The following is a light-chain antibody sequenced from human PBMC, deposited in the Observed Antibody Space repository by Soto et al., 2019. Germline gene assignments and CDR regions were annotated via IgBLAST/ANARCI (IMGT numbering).Light chain of an antibody. V-gene: IGLV2-11*01. J-gene: IGLJ1*01. CDR2: DVS. CDR3: CSYAGSYTYV. CDR1: SSDVGGYNY. Sequence: QSALTQPRSVSGSPGQSVTISCTGTSSDVGGYNYVSWYQQHPVKAPKLMIYDVSKRRSGVPDRFSGSKSGNTASLTISGLQAEDEADYYCCSYAGSYTYVFGTGTKLTVL.